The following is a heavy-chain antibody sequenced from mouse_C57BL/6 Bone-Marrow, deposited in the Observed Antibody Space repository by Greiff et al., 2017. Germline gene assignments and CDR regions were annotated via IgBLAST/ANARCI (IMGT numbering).Heavy chain of an antibody. CDR1: GYTFTSYG. CDR3: ARELRSEWFAY. J-gene: IGHJ3*01. CDR2: IYPRSGNT. Sequence: VQLQQSGAELARPGASVKLSCKASGYTFTSYGISWVKQRTGQGLEWIGEIYPRSGNTYYNEKFKGKATLTADKSSSTAYMELRSLTSEDSAVYFCARELRSEWFAYWGQGTLVTVSA. V-gene: IGHV1-81*01. D-gene: IGHD1-1*01.